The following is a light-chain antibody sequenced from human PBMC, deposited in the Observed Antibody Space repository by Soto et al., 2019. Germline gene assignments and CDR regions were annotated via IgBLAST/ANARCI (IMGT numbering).Light chain of an antibody. Sequence: QSVLAQPPSVSGAPGQKVTISCTGSSSNIGAGYDLHWYQQLPGTAPKLLLYGKSNRPSGVPDRFSGSKSGTSASLAITGLQAEDEADYYCQSYDSSLSAYVFGTGTKVTVL. V-gene: IGLV1-40*01. J-gene: IGLJ1*01. CDR2: GKS. CDR1: SSNIGAGYD. CDR3: QSYDSSLSAYV.